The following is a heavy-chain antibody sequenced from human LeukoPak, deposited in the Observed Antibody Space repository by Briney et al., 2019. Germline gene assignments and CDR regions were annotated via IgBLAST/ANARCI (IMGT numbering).Heavy chain of an antibody. CDR3: ARVRISSQGYYYYGMDV. Sequence: ASVTVSCKASGYTFTSYGISWVRQAPGQGLEWMGWISAYNGNTNYAQKLQGRVTMTTDTSTSTAYMELRSLRSDDTAVYYCARVRISSQGYYYYGMDVWGQGTTVTVSS. J-gene: IGHJ6*02. CDR2: ISAYNGNT. V-gene: IGHV1-18*01. D-gene: IGHD6-13*01. CDR1: GYTFTSYG.